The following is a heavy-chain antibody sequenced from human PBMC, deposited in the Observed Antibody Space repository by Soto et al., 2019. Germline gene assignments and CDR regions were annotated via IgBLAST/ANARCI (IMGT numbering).Heavy chain of an antibody. Sequence: EVQLVESEGGLVQPGGSLRLSCAASGFTFSYYWMHWVRQAPGQGLVWVSRIHSDGSSTTYADSVKGRFTISRDNAKNTLYPQMNSLRAEDTAEYYCASGDRGAFDLWGQGTMVTVSS. CDR3: ASGDRGAFDL. CDR2: IHSDGSST. J-gene: IGHJ3*01. V-gene: IGHV3-74*01. CDR1: GFTFSYYW. D-gene: IGHD2-21*02.